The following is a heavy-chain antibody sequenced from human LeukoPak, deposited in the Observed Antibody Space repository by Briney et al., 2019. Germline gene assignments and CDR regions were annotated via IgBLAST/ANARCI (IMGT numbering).Heavy chain of an antibody. D-gene: IGHD3-22*01. CDR1: GFTFSSYW. J-gene: IGHJ5*02. CDR2: IKQDGSEK. Sequence: GGSLRLSCAASGFTFSSYWMSWVRQAPGKGLEWVANIKQDGSEKYYVDSVKGRFTISRDSAKNSLYLQMNSLRAEDTAVYYCARVGYYRIRNWFDPWGQGTLVTVSS. V-gene: IGHV3-7*01. CDR3: ARVGYYRIRNWFDP.